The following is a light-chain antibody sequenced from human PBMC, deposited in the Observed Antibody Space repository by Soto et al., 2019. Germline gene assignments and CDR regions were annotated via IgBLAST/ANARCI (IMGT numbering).Light chain of an antibody. CDR1: QDISTW. Sequence: DIQMTQSPSSVSASVGDRVTITCRASQDISTWLAWFQQKPGEAPRLLIYTASSLHSGVPSRFSGSGSGTDFTITISSLQPEDFATYYCQQGNSFPLTFGGGTKVEIK. CDR3: QQGNSFPLT. J-gene: IGKJ4*01. CDR2: TAS. V-gene: IGKV1-12*01.